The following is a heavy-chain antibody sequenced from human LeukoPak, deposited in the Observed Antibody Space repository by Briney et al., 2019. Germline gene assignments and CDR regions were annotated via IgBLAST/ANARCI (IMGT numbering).Heavy chain of an antibody. J-gene: IGHJ6*02. Sequence: ASVKVSCKASGYTFTSYDINWVRQATGQGLEWMGWMNPNSGNTGYAQKFQGRVTMTTDTSTSTAYMELRSLRSDDTAVYYCARDFSSYYYDSISDSPHYYYYYYGMDVWGQGTTVTVSS. V-gene: IGHV1-8*01. D-gene: IGHD3-22*01. CDR3: ARDFSSYYYDSISDSPHYYYYYYGMDV. CDR1: GYTFTSYD. CDR2: MNPNSGNT.